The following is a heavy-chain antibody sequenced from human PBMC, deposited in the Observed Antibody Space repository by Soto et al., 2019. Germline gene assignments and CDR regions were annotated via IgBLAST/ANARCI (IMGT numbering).Heavy chain of an antibody. CDR1: GFTFSSYW. CDR3: ARDTYYYDSSGYDPFDY. D-gene: IGHD3-22*01. Sequence: GSLRLSCAASGFTFSSYWMHWVRQGPGKGLVWVSRINSDGSSTRYADSVKGRFTISRDNAKNTLNLQMNSLRAEDTAVYYCARDTYYYDSSGYDPFDYWGQGTLVTVSS. J-gene: IGHJ4*02. V-gene: IGHV3-74*01. CDR2: INSDGSST.